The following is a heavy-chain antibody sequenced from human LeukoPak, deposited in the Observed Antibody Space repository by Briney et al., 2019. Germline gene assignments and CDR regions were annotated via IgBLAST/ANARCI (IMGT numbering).Heavy chain of an antibody. CDR3: AKDRTIFGVTYLDS. CDR1: GFTFSSYG. CDR2: IPYDGRNQ. D-gene: IGHD3-3*01. V-gene: IGHV3-30*02. J-gene: IGHJ4*02. Sequence: GGSLRLSCAASGFTFSSYGMHWVRQAPGKGLEWVAFIPYDGRNQYFADSVKGRFTISRDISKNTLHLQMNSLRTEDTAVYYCAKDRTIFGVTYLDSWGQGTLVTVSS.